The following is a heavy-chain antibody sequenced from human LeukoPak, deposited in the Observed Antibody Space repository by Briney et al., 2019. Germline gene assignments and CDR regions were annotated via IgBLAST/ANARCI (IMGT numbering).Heavy chain of an antibody. V-gene: IGHV1-18*01. D-gene: IGHD2-2*01. CDR3: ARPSSTSGARNYYYYGMDV. CDR1: GYTFTSYG. CDR2: ISAYNGNT. Sequence: ASVKVSCKASGYTFTSYGISWVRQAPGQGLEWMGWISAYNGNTNYAQKLQGRVTMTTDTSTSTAYMELRSLRSDDAAVYYCARPSSTSGARNYYYYGMDVWGQGTTVTVSS. J-gene: IGHJ6*02.